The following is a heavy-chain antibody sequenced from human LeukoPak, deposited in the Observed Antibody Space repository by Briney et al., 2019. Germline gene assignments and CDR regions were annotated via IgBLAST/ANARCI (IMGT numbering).Heavy chain of an antibody. J-gene: IGHJ6*02. CDR1: GFTFSTYS. CDR3: ANVRGMDV. V-gene: IGHV3-21*01. CDR2: ISSSSPYI. Sequence: GGSLRLSCAASGFTFSTYSMNWVRQAPGKGLEWVSSISSSSPYIYYADSVKGRFTISRDNAKNSLYLQMNSLRAEDTAVYYCANVRGMDVWGQGTTVTVSS.